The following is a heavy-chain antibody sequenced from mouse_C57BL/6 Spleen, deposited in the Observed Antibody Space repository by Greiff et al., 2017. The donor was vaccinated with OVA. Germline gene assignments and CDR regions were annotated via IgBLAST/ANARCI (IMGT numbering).Heavy chain of an antibody. Sequence: VQLQQSGPELVKPGASVKISCKASGYSFTGYYMNWVKQSPEKSLEWIGEINPSTGGTTYNQKFKAKAPLTVDKSSSTAYMQLKSLTSEDYAVYYCARSDDGSSYDYWGHGTTLTVSS. CDR3: ARSDDGSSYDY. CDR1: GYSFTGYY. D-gene: IGHD1-1*01. V-gene: IGHV1-42*01. J-gene: IGHJ2*01. CDR2: INPSTGGT.